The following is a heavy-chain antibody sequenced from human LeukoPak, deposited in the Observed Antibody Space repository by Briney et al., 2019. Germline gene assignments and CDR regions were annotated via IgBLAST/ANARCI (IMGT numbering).Heavy chain of an antibody. J-gene: IGHJ4*02. Sequence: ASVKVSCKASGYTFTGYYMHWVRQAPGQGLEWMGWINPNSGGTNYAQKFQGRVTMTRDTSISTAYMELSRLRPDDTAVYYCARAYSGYDASHYWGQGTLVTVSS. CDR2: INPNSGGT. CDR1: GYTFTGYY. D-gene: IGHD5-12*01. V-gene: IGHV1-2*02. CDR3: ARAYSGYDASHY.